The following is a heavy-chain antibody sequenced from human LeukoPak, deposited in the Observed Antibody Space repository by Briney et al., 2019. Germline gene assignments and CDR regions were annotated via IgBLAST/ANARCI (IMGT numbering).Heavy chain of an antibody. J-gene: IGHJ6*03. Sequence: PGRSLRLSCAVSGVTGCSNYIRCVCPGPGRGGSWGSGMYSGGSTYSADSVKGRSTISRDNSKNTLYLQMHSLRAEDTAVYYCARSPESGSSWYEDCYYYMDVWGKGTTVTVSS. CDR2: MYSGGST. CDR1: GVTGCSNY. D-gene: IGHD6-13*01. CDR3: ARSPESGSSWYEDCYYYMDV. V-gene: IGHV3-66*02.